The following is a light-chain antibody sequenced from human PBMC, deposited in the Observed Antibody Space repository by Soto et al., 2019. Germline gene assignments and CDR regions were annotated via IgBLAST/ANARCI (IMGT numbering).Light chain of an antibody. V-gene: IGLV2-23*02. J-gene: IGLJ2*01. CDR3: SSYAGANKLL. CDR2: EVA. Sequence: QSVLTQPASVSGSPGQSITISCTGTSTDPATYDLVSWYQQHPGKAPQLIIYEVAKRPSGVSARFSGSQSGDTASLTVSGLQAEDEADYYCSSYAGANKLLFGGGTKLTVL. CDR1: STDPATYDL.